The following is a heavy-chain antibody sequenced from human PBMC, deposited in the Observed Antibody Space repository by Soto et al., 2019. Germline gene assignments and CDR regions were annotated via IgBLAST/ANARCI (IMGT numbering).Heavy chain of an antibody. CDR3: ASSGGRGLGAARHNNWFDP. D-gene: IGHD6-6*01. Sequence: PSPTLSLTCAISGDSVSSNRAAWNWIRQSPSRGLEWLGRTYYRSKWYNDYAVSVKSRITINPDTAKNQFSLQLNSATPEDTAVYYCASSGGRGLGAARHNNWFDPWGQGTLVTVPS. V-gene: IGHV6-1*01. CDR2: TYYRSKWYN. J-gene: IGHJ5*02. CDR1: GDSVSSNRAA.